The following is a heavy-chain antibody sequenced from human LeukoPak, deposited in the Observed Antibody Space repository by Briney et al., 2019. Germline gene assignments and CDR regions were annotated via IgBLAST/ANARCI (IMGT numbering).Heavy chain of an antibody. CDR3: ARDLSGGFYGSGSSFDY. Sequence: GGSLRLSCAASGFTVSSNYMSWVRQAPGKGLEWVSVIYSGGSTYYADSVKGRFTISRDNSKNTLYLQMNSLRAEDTAVYYCARDLSGGFYGSGSSFDYWGQGSLVTVSS. J-gene: IGHJ4*02. CDR2: IYSGGST. CDR1: GFTVSSNY. D-gene: IGHD3-10*01. V-gene: IGHV3-53*01.